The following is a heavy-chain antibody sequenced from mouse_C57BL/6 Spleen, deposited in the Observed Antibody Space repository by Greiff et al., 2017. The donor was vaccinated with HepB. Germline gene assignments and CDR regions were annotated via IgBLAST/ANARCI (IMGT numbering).Heavy chain of an antibody. J-gene: IGHJ1*03. CDR2: IDPSDSET. CDR3: ARSPLGWYFDV. CDR1: GYTFTSYW. V-gene: IGHV1-52*01. D-gene: IGHD4-1*01. Sequence: QVQLKEPGAELVRPGSSVKLSCKASGYTFTSYWMHWVKQRPIQGLEWIGNIDPSDSETHYNQKFKDKATLTVDKSSSTAYMQLSSLTSEDSAVYYCARSPLGWYFDVWGTGTTVTVSS.